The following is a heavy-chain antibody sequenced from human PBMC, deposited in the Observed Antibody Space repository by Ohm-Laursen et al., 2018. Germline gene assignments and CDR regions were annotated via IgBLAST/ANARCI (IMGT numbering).Heavy chain of an antibody. J-gene: IGHJ5*02. Sequence: SDTLSLTCTISGGAISSYYWSWIRQPAGQGLEWIGRINISGTNYNPSLKSRVTISVDTSKNQFSLKLSSVTAADTAVYYCARQEGYCSSTSCYEVWFDPWGQGTLVTVSS. V-gene: IGHV4-4*07. D-gene: IGHD2-2*01. CDR3: ARQEGYCSSTSCYEVWFDP. CDR1: GGAISSYY. CDR2: INISGT.